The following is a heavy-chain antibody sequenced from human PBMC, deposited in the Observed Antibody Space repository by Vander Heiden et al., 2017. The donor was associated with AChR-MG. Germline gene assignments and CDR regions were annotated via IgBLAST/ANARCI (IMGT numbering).Heavy chain of an antibody. Sequence: EVHLVQSGPELKKPGESLTISCPGSGYNFSDYWVTWVRQTPGRGLEWMGRIDPSDSYTDYSPSFEGHATLSVDRSTNTAFLMLTSLTASDTAMYFCARGGYLRSYYPFRFWGQGTLVTVSS. CDR1: GYNFSDYW. CDR3: ARGGYLRSYYPFRF. D-gene: IGHD3-10*01. CDR2: IDPSDSYT. J-gene: IGHJ4*02. V-gene: IGHV5-10-1*03.